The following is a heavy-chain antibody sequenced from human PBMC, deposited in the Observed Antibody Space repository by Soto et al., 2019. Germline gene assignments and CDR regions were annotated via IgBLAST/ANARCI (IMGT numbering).Heavy chain of an antibody. D-gene: IGHD2-2*01. J-gene: IGHJ6*02. CDR3: ARSVSFRYQLLKRGMDV. Sequence: ASVKVSCKASGGTFSSYAISGARQAPGQGLEWMGGIIPIFGTANYAQKFQGRVTITADESTSTAYMELSSLRSEDTAVYYCARSVSFRYQLLKRGMDVWGQGTTVTVSS. CDR1: GGTFSSYA. CDR2: IIPIFGTA. V-gene: IGHV1-69*13.